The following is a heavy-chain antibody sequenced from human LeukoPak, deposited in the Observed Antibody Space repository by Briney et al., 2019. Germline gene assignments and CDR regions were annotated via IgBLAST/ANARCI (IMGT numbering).Heavy chain of an antibody. J-gene: IGHJ4*02. CDR1: GYTFTSNY. CDR3: ARDQEGLDY. V-gene: IGHV1-46*01. Sequence: ASVKVSCKASGYTFTSNYIHWVRQAPGQGLEWMEMIYPRDGSTSYAQKFQGRVTVTRDTSTSTVHMELSGLRSEDTAVYYCARDQEGLDYWGQGTLVTVSS. CDR2: IYPRDGST.